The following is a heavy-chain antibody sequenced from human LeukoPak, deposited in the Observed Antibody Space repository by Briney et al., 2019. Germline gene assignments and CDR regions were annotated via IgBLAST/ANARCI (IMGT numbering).Heavy chain of an antibody. Sequence: SQILSLTCAISGDSVSSNSAAWNWIRQSPSRGLEWLERTYYRSKWYNDYAVSVKSRITINPDTSKNQFSLHLNSVTPEDTAVYYCARAIAVADTYYFGYWGQGTLVTVSS. J-gene: IGHJ4*02. D-gene: IGHD2-15*01. CDR2: TYYRSKWYN. CDR3: ARAIAVADTYYFGY. V-gene: IGHV6-1*01. CDR1: GDSVSSNSAA.